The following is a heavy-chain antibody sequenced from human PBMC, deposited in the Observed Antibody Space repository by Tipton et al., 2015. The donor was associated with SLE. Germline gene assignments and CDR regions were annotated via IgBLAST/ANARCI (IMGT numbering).Heavy chain of an antibody. CDR2: IWTGGST. V-gene: IGHV4-61*09. D-gene: IGHD3-10*01. CDR1: GDSISSGNYY. CDR3: ARALVRGVFCMDV. J-gene: IGHJ6*02. Sequence: TLSLTCTVSGDSISSGNYYWSWIRQPAGKGLEWIGYIWTGGSTNYNPSLKSRVTISVDTSKNQFSLKLSSVTSADTAVYHCARALVRGVFCMDVWGQGTTVTVSS.